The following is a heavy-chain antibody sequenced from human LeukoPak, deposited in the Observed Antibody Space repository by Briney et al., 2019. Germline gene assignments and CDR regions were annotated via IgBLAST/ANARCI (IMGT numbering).Heavy chain of an antibody. CDR1: GGSISSDF. CDR2: IHYSGST. Sequence: SETLSLTGTVSGGSISSDFWSWIRQSPGEGLEWIGYIHYSGSTNYNPSLKSRVTISVDTSKNQFSLRLSSVTAADTAVYYCARDRPLGTGDVFDIWGQGTMVTVSS. CDR3: ARDRPLGTGDVFDI. D-gene: IGHD1-14*01. J-gene: IGHJ3*02. V-gene: IGHV4-59*01.